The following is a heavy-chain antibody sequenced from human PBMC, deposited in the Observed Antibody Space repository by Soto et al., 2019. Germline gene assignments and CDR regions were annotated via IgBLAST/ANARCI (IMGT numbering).Heavy chain of an antibody. J-gene: IGHJ4*02. D-gene: IGHD6-6*01. CDR1: GGSISSGGYY. Sequence: SETLSLTCTVSGGSISSGGYYWSWIRQHPGKGLEGIGYIYYSGSTYYNPSLKSRVTISVDTSKNQFSRKLSSVTAADTAVYYCARGASIEYSSSYYFDYWGQGTLVTVSS. CDR3: ARGASIEYSSSYYFDY. CDR2: IYYSGST. V-gene: IGHV4-31*03.